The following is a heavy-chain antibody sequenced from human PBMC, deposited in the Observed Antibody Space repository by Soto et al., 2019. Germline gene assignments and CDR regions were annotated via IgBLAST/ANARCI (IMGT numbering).Heavy chain of an antibody. D-gene: IGHD3-10*01. CDR1: GFTVSSTY. CDR3: ARGGIGMVRTFDH. J-gene: IGHJ4*02. CDR2: IFSSGES. Sequence: PGGSLRLSCAASGFTVSSTYMSWVRQAPGKGLEWVSIIFSSGESFYADSVKGRFTISRDSSDNTVYLQMNSLKAEDTAVYYCARGGIGMVRTFDHWGQGTLVTVYS. V-gene: IGHV3-53*01.